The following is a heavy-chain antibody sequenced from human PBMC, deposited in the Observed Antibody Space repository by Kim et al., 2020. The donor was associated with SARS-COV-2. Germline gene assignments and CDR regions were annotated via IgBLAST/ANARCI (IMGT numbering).Heavy chain of an antibody. Sequence: SETLSLTCAVYGGSFSGYYWTWIRQPPGKGLEWIGEINHSGSTNYNPSLKSRVTISVDTSKNQFSLKLRSVTAADTAVYYCARWSTIGVAALDYWGQGTLVTVSS. D-gene: IGHD2-8*01. CDR1: GGSFSGYY. J-gene: IGHJ4*02. V-gene: IGHV4-34*01. CDR3: ARWSTIGVAALDY. CDR2: INHSGST.